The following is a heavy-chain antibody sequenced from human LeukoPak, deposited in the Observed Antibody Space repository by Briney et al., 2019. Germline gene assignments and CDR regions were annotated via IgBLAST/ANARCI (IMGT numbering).Heavy chain of an antibody. CDR2: ISWNSGSI. Sequence: GRSLRLSCAASGFTFDDYAMHWVRQAPGKGLEWVSGISWNSGSIGYADSVKGRFTISRDNAKNSLYLQMNSLRAEDTALYYCAKDTGEVVSYFDYWGQGTLVTVSS. J-gene: IGHJ4*02. V-gene: IGHV3-9*01. D-gene: IGHD3-16*01. CDR3: AKDTGEVVSYFDY. CDR1: GFTFDDYA.